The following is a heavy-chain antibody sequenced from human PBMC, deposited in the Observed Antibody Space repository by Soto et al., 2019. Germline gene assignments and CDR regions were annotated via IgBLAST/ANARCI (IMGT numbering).Heavy chain of an antibody. CDR2: ISGSGGST. J-gene: IGHJ4*02. V-gene: IGHV3-23*01. CDR3: AKLGPFSTNPIVDFDY. Sequence: GGSLRLSCAASGFTFSSYAMSWVRQAPGKGLEWVSAISGSGGSTYYADSVKGRFTISRDNSKNTLYLQMNSLRAEDTAVYYCAKLGPFSTNPIVDFDYWGQGTLVTVSS. D-gene: IGHD2-8*01. CDR1: GFTFSSYA.